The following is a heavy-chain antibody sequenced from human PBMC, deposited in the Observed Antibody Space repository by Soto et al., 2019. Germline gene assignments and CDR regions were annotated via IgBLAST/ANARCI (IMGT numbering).Heavy chain of an antibody. CDR1: GFTFSSYS. V-gene: IGHV3-21*01. CDR3: ARDLYGSSTSCYFSGMDV. J-gene: IGHJ6*02. Sequence: GGSLRLSCAASGFTFSSYSMNWVRQAPGKGLEWVSSISSSSSYIYYADSVKGRFTITRDNAKNSRYLQMNSLRAEDTAVYYCARDLYGSSTSCYFSGMDVWGHGTTVTVSS. CDR2: ISSSSSYI. D-gene: IGHD2-2*01.